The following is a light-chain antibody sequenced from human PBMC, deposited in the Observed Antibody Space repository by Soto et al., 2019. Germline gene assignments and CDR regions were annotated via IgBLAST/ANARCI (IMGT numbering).Light chain of an antibody. Sequence: DIQMTQSPSTLSASVGDRVTITCRASQSISPWLAWYQQNPGKAPKILNYKASSLESGVPSRFSGSDSGTEFTLTISSLQPDDFATYYCQQYKTYSRTFGQGTQLEIK. CDR1: QSISPW. V-gene: IGKV1-5*03. CDR3: QQYKTYSRT. J-gene: IGKJ2*01. CDR2: KAS.